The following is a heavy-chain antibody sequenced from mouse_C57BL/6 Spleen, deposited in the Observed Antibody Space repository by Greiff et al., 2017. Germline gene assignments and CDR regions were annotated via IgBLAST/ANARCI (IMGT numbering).Heavy chain of an antibody. CDR3: AREGSYYYDYHYYAMDY. D-gene: IGHD2-4*01. CDR1: GYTFTSYW. V-gene: IGHV1-72*01. Sequence: QVHVKQPGAELVKPGASVKLSCKASGYTFTSYWMHWVKQRPGRGLEWIGRIDPNSGGTKYNEKFKSKATLTVDKPSSTAYMQLSSLTSEDSAVYYCAREGSYYYDYHYYAMDYWGQGTSVTVSS. CDR2: IDPNSGGT. J-gene: IGHJ4*01.